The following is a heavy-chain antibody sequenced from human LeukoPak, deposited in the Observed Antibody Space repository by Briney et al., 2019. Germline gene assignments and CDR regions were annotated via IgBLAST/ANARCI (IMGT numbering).Heavy chain of an antibody. CDR1: GFTFSSYS. CDR3: ANLQSPLLPSRN. D-gene: IGHD2/OR15-2a*01. Sequence: GGSLRLSCAASGFTFSSYSMNWVRQAPGKGLEWVSYIGSSGSDTYYADSVKGRFTISRDNARNTLYLQMSSLRVDDTAVYYCANLQSPLLPSRNWGQGTLVSV. CDR2: IGSSGSDT. V-gene: IGHV3-21*06. J-gene: IGHJ4*02.